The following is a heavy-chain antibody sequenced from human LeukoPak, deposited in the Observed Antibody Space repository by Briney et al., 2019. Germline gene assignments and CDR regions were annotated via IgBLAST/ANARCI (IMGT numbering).Heavy chain of an antibody. CDR1: GASISGSGYY. CDR2: IYYTGNT. J-gene: IGHJ4*02. V-gene: IGHV4-39*01. Sequence: SETLSLTCAVSGASISGSGYYLGWIRQSPGKGLEWIGNIYYTGNTYYNASLQSRVTISIDTSENQFSLRLNSVTAADTAMYYCVKSGGYGLIDYWGPGTLVAVSS. CDR3: VKSGGYGLIDY. D-gene: IGHD1-26*01.